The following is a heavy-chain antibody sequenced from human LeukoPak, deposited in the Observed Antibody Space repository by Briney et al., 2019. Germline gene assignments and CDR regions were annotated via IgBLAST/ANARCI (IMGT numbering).Heavy chain of an antibody. D-gene: IGHD3-22*01. Sequence: GASVKVSCKASGYTFTGYFMHWVRQAPGQGLDWMGWIDPNSGATNYAQKFQGRVTMTRDTSISTAYMELSRLTSDDTAVYYCARDVSPDSSGNPDYWGQGTLDTVSS. CDR1: GYTFTGYF. CDR3: ARDVSPDSSGNPDY. CDR2: IDPNSGAT. V-gene: IGHV1-2*02. J-gene: IGHJ4*02.